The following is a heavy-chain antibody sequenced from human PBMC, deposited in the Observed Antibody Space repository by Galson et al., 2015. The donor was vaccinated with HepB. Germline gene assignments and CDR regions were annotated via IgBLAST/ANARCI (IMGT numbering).Heavy chain of an antibody. CDR2: ISGSGGST. J-gene: IGHJ4*02. V-gene: IGHV3-23*01. D-gene: IGHD5-18*01. CDR3: AKDRGRIQLWLSLDH. Sequence: SLRLSCAASGFTFSSYAMSWVRQAPGKGLEWVSAISGSGGSTYYADSVKGRFTISRDNSKNTLYLQMNSLRAEDTAVYYCAKDRGRIQLWLSLDHWGQGTLVTVSS. CDR1: GFTFSSYA.